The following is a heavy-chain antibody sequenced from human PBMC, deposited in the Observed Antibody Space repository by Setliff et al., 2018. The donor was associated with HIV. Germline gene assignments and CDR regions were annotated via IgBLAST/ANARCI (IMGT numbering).Heavy chain of an antibody. D-gene: IGHD3-22*01. V-gene: IGHV4-4*07. CDR3: ARVRLTMIMMVDYFDQ. CDR1: GGSISNFY. J-gene: IGHJ4*02. Sequence: KSSETLSLTCSVSGGSISNFYWSWIRQPPGKGLEWVGHIYSTGDTNYNPSLKSHVTLSADTSKNQLSLSLTSVTAADTAVYYCARVRLTMIMMVDYFDQWGQGTLVTVSS. CDR2: IYSTGDT.